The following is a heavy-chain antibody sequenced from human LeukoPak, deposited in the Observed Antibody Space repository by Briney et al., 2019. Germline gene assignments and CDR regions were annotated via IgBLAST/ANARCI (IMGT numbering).Heavy chain of an antibody. CDR3: ARHRGDFGDSRGNFDS. V-gene: IGHV4-30-2*01. CDR2: IYHSGST. Sequence: PSQTLSLTCTVSGGSISSGGYYWSWIRQPPGKGLEWIGYIYHSGSTYYNPSLKSRVTISVDRSKNQFSLKLSSVTAADTAVYYCARHRGDFGDSRGNFDSWGQGTLVTVSS. J-gene: IGHJ4*02. CDR1: GGSISSGGYY. D-gene: IGHD4-17*01.